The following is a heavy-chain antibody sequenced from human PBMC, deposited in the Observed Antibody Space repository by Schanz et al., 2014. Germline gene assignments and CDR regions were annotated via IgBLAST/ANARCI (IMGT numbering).Heavy chain of an antibody. J-gene: IGHJ3*01. Sequence: QVQLVESGGGVVQPGRSLRLSCAASGFSFDKYGMHWVRQAPGKGLEWVSVIYSGDNTYYADSVRGRFTISRDNSKNTVYLQMNSLRSEDTAVYYCTRDRGALINHNDALDLWGQGTMVSVSS. CDR2: IYSGDNT. D-gene: IGHD3-16*01. CDR1: GFSFDKYG. V-gene: IGHV3-NL1*01. CDR3: TRDRGALINHNDALDL.